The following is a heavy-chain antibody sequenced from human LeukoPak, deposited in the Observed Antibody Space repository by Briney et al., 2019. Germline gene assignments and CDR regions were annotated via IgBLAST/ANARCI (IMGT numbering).Heavy chain of an antibody. Sequence: PGGSLRLSCAASGFTFSSYWMSWVRQAPGKGLEWVANIKQDGSEKYYVDSVKGRFTISRDNAKNSLYLQMNSLRAEDTAVYYCARSFGRSGWGPFDYWGQGTLVTVSS. CDR2: IKQDGSEK. V-gene: IGHV3-7*01. D-gene: IGHD6-19*01. CDR1: GFTFSSYW. CDR3: ARSFGRSGWGPFDY. J-gene: IGHJ4*02.